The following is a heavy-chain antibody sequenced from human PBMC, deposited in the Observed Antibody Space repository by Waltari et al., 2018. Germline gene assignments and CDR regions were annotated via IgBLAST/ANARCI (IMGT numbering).Heavy chain of an antibody. CDR1: GFTFGNYW. CDR3: AREGSYIDAFDM. D-gene: IGHD3-10*01. J-gene: IGHJ3*02. V-gene: IGHV3-7*01. Sequence: EVQLVESGGGLVQPGGSLRLPCAASGFTFGNYWMSWVRQAPGKGLEWVANTKQDESEKYYVDSVKGRFTIYRDNAKNSLYLQMSSLRAEDTAVYYCAREGSYIDAFDMWGQGTMVTVSS. CDR2: TKQDESEK.